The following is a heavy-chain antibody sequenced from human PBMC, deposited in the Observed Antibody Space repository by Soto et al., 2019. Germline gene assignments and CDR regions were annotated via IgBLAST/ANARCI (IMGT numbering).Heavy chain of an antibody. CDR3: ARGVVVVVPAARRGYDWFDP. J-gene: IGHJ5*02. V-gene: IGHV4-34*01. Sequence: QVQLQQWGAGLLKPSETLSLTCAVYGGSFSGYYWSWIRQPPGKGLEWIGEINHSGSTNYNPSLKSRVTISVDTSKNQFSLKLSSVTAADTAVYYCARGVVVVVPAARRGYDWFDPWGQGTLVTVSS. D-gene: IGHD2-2*01. CDR1: GGSFSGYY. CDR2: INHSGST.